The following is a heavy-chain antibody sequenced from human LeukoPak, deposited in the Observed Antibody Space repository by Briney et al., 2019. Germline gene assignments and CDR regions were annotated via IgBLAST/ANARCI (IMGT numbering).Heavy chain of an antibody. D-gene: IGHD1-26*01. CDR2: ISSSSSYI. J-gene: IGHJ6*03. Sequence: GGSLRLSCAASGFTFNTYSMNWVRQAPGKGLEWVSSISSSSSYIYYADSVKGRFTISRDNAKNSLYLQMNSLRAEDTAVYYCARAYSETYGLGYYYMDVWGKGTTVTVSS. V-gene: IGHV3-21*01. CDR1: GFTFNTYS. CDR3: ARAYSETYGLGYYYMDV.